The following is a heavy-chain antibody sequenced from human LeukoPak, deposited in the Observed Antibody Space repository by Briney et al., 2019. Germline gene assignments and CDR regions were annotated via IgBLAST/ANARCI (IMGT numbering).Heavy chain of an antibody. J-gene: IGHJ4*02. V-gene: IGHV1-8*01. D-gene: IGHD1-26*01. Sequence: ASLKVSCKASGYTLTSFDISWERQATGHGLQWMGWMNPNSGNTGYAQKFQGRVTMTRNTSISTAYMELSSLRSEDTAVYYCARLNRLKWELDYWGQGTLVTVSS. CDR2: MNPNSGNT. CDR3: ARLNRLKWELDY. CDR1: GYTLTSFD.